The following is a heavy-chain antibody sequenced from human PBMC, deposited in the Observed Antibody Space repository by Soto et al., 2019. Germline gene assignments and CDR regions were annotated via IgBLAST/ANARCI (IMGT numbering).Heavy chain of an antibody. CDR2: IYYSGST. Sequence: SETLSLTCTVSGGSISSSSYYWGWIRQPPGKGLEWIGSIYYSGSTYYNPSLKSRVTISVDTSKNQFSLKLSSVTAADTAVYYCARHKPGIAVAGQFGAFDYWGQGTLVTVSS. J-gene: IGHJ4*02. CDR1: GGSISSSSYY. D-gene: IGHD6-19*01. CDR3: ARHKPGIAVAGQFGAFDY. V-gene: IGHV4-39*01.